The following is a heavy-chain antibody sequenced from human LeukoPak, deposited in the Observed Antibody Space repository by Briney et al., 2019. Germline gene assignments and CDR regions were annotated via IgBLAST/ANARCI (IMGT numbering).Heavy chain of an antibody. CDR3: ARGPGIVVVPAADDAFDI. CDR1: GGSFSGYY. V-gene: IGHV4-34*01. Sequence: SETLSLTCAVYGGSFSGYYWSWICQPPGKGLEWIGEINHSGSTNYNPSLKSRVTISVDTSKNQFSLKVSSVTAADTAVYYCARGPGIVVVPAADDAFDIWGQGTMVTVSS. CDR2: INHSGST. D-gene: IGHD2-2*01. J-gene: IGHJ3*02.